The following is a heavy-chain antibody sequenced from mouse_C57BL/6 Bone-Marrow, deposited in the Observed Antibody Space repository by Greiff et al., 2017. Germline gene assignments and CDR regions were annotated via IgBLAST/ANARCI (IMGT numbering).Heavy chain of an antibody. Sequence: EVQLVESGPGLVKPSQSLSLTCSVTGYSITSGYYWNWIRQFPGNKLEWMGYISYDGSNNYNPSLKNRISITRDTSKNQFFLKLNSVTTEDTATYYCASSNYPSAMDYWGQGTSVTVSS. J-gene: IGHJ4*01. CDR3: ASSNYPSAMDY. CDR2: ISYDGSN. CDR1: GYSITSGYY. D-gene: IGHD2-5*01. V-gene: IGHV3-6*01.